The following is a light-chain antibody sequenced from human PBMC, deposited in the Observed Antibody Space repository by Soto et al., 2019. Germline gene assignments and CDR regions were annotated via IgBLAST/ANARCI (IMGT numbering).Light chain of an antibody. J-gene: IGKJ4*01. CDR3: HQRSNWPRT. CDR2: DAS. CDR1: QNVRTN. V-gene: IGKV3-11*01. Sequence: VWTKSAATLSLFPGERATLSCRASQNVRTNLAGYQQKPAQAPRLLISDASKRATGIPARFSGSGSGTDFTLTISSLEAEDSAVYYCHQRSNWPRTFGGGTKVDI.